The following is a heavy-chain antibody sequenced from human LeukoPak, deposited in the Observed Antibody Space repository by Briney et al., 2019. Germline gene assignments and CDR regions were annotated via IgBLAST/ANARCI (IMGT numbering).Heavy chain of an antibody. CDR1: GFTFSSYD. CDR2: IGTAGDP. V-gene: IGHV3-13*05. D-gene: IGHD6-19*01. Sequence: GGSLRLSCAASGFTFSSYDMHWVRQVTGKGLEWVSAIGTAGDPSYPGSVKGRFTISREIAKNSLYLQMNSLRDGDTAVYYCVRASRGWYYFDYWGQGTLVTVSS. J-gene: IGHJ4*02. CDR3: VRASRGWYYFDY.